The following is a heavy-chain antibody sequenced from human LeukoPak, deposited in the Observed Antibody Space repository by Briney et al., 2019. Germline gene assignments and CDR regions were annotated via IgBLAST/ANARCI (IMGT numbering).Heavy chain of an antibody. CDR1: GFTFTNYW. CDR2: IDGDGTT. J-gene: IGHJ3*02. Sequence: GGSLRLSCAASGFTFTNYWMHWVRQAPGKGLVWVSRIDGDGTTKYADSVRGRFTISRDDAKKTLYLQMNGLRAEDMAVYYCARVIVGGMRAFDMWGQGTMVTVSS. D-gene: IGHD1-26*01. CDR3: ARVIVGGMRAFDM. V-gene: IGHV3-74*03.